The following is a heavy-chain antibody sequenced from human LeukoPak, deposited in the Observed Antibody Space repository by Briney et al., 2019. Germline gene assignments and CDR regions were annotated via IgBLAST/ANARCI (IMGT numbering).Heavy chain of an antibody. CDR2: INPNSGGT. Sequence: GASVKVFCKASGYTFTGYYMHWVRQAPGQGREWMGWINPNSGGTNYAQKFQGRVAMPRDTSISTAYMEVNRLRSDDTAVYYCARDFDYSGDDRFDYWGQGTLVTVSS. D-gene: IGHD5-12*01. V-gene: IGHV1-2*02. J-gene: IGHJ4*02. CDR1: GYTFTGYY. CDR3: ARDFDYSGDDRFDY.